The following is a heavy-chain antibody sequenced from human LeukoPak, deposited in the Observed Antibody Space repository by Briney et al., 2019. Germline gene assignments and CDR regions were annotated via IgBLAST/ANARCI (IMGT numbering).Heavy chain of an antibody. CDR3: ATERAGERPRPLLSYYYMDV. J-gene: IGHJ6*03. V-gene: IGHV3-7*01. D-gene: IGHD3-16*01. CDR2: IKQDGSEK. CDR1: GFTFTTYW. Sequence: GGSLRLSCAASGFTFTTYWMSWVRQLPGKGLEWVANIKQDGSEKHYVDSVKGRFTISRDNAKNSLYLQMNSLRAEDTAVYYRATERAGERPRPLLSYYYMDVWGKGTTVTISS.